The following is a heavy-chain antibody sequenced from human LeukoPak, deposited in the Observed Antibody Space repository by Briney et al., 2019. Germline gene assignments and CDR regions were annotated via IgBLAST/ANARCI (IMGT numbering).Heavy chain of an antibody. CDR2: INPNSGGT. CDR1: GYTFTGYY. CDR3: ARDPMGRYYDILTGYYGMDV. J-gene: IGHJ6*02. Sequence: GASVKVSCKASGYTFTGYYMHWVRQAPGQGLKWMGWINPNSGGTNYAQKFQGRVTMTRDTSISTAYMELSRLRSDDTAVYYCARDPMGRYYDILTGYYGMDVWGQGTTVTVSS. D-gene: IGHD3-9*01. V-gene: IGHV1-2*02.